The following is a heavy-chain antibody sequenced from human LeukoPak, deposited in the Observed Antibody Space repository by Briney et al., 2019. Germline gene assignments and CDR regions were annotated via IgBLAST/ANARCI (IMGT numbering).Heavy chain of an antibody. Sequence: GASVKVSCKASGYTFTDYGITWVRQAPGQGLEWMGGIIPIFGTANYAQKFQGRVTITTDESTSTAYMELSSLRSEDTAVYYCARDGAVAGAPRAFDYWGQGTLVTVSS. V-gene: IGHV1-69*05. CDR3: ARDGAVAGAPRAFDY. D-gene: IGHD6-19*01. CDR2: IIPIFGTA. CDR1: GYTFTDYG. J-gene: IGHJ4*02.